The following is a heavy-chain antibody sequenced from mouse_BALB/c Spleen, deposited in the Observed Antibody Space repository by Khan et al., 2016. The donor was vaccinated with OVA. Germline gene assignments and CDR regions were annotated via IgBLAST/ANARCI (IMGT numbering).Heavy chain of an antibody. J-gene: IGHJ2*01. Sequence: VQLQQSGPELVRPGASVKISCTASGYSFTGYFMNWVMQSHGKSLEWIGRINPHIGETFYNQRFKGKATLTVDESSSTAHMELRSLASEDSAVYYCTRIDRSDFDYWGQGTTLTVSS. D-gene: IGHD1-1*01. V-gene: IGHV1-20*02. CDR1: GYSFTGYF. CDR3: TRIDRSDFDY. CDR2: INPHIGET.